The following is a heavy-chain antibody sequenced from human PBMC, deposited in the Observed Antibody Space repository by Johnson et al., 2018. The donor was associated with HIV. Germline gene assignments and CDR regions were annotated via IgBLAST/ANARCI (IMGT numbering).Heavy chain of an antibody. CDR2: ISHDGSNK. J-gene: IGHJ3*02. CDR3: ARDLSEGELGHAFDI. D-gene: IGHD1-26*01. V-gene: IGHV3-30*14. Sequence: QVQLVESGAGVVQPGRSLTLSCAASGFTFTSFSMHWVRQTPGKGLEWVALISHDGSNKYYADSVKGRFTISRDSSKNTLYLQMNSLRAEDTAVYYCARDLSEGELGHAFDIWGQGTMVTVSS. CDR1: GFTFTSFS.